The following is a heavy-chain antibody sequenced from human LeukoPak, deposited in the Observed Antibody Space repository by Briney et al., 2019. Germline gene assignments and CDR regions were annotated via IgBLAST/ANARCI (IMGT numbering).Heavy chain of an antibody. CDR2: INPNSGGT. CDR3: ARVNNWSDNHP. Sequence: GTSLKVSSKASVYTFTGYYMHWVRQAPGQGLEWMGWINPNSGGTNYTQKCQGRVTMTRDTSISTAYMELSRLRSDDTAVYYCARVNNWSDNHPWGQGTLVTVSS. D-gene: IGHD1-20*01. V-gene: IGHV1-2*02. J-gene: IGHJ5*02. CDR1: VYTFTGYY.